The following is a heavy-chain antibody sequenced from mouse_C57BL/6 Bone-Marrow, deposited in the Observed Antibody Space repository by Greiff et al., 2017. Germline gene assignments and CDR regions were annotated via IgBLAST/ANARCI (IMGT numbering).Heavy chain of an antibody. Sequence: EVQLQQSGAELVKPGASVKLSCTASGFNIKDYYMHWVKQRTEQGLEWIGRIDPEDGETKYAPKFQGKATITADTSSNTAYLQLSRMTSEDAAIYDCARFRWLRRESLDDYWGQGTTLTVSS. J-gene: IGHJ2*01. CDR3: ARFRWLRRESLDDY. D-gene: IGHD2-2*01. CDR1: GFNIKDYY. V-gene: IGHV14-2*01. CDR2: IDPEDGET.